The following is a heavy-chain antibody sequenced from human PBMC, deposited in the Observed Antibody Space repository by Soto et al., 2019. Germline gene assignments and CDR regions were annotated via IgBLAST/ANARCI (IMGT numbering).Heavy chain of an antibody. V-gene: IGHV1-69*12. J-gene: IGHJ4*02. CDR2: IIPIFGTA. CDR1: GGTFSSYA. D-gene: IGHD4-17*01. Sequence: QVQLVQSGAEVKKPGSSVKVSCKASGGTFSSYAISWVRQAPGQGLEWMGGIIPIFGTANYAQKFQGRVTITADESTGTAYMGLSSLRSEDTAVYYCARGGSDYGYYGGPGFHFDYWGQGTLVTVSS. CDR3: ARGGSDYGYYGGPGFHFDY.